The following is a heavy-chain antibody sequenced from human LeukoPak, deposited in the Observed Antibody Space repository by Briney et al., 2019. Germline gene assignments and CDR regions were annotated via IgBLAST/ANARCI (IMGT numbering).Heavy chain of an antibody. J-gene: IGHJ4*02. Sequence: GESLKISCQVPEHSFISYWIAWVRQLPGKGLEWMGIIYPGDSDTRYSPSFQGQVTISADKSISTAYLQWSSLKASDTAMYYCARHGGTTFDPIDYWGQGTLVTVSS. V-gene: IGHV5-51*01. D-gene: IGHD3-16*01. CDR1: EHSFISYW. CDR2: IYPGDSDT. CDR3: ARHGGTTFDPIDY.